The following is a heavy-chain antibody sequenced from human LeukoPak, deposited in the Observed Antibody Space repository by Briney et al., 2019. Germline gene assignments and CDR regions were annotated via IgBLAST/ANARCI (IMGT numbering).Heavy chain of an antibody. CDR3: AKVVGASWGAFDY. J-gene: IGHJ4*02. D-gene: IGHD1-26*01. CDR2: IKQDGSEK. V-gene: IGHV3-7*03. CDR1: GFTFSSYW. Sequence: GGSLRLSCAASGFTFSSYWMNWVRRAPGKGLEWVANIKQDGSEKYYVDSVKGRFTVSRDNAKNSLYLQMNSLRAEDTAVYYCAKVVGASWGAFDYWGQGTLVTVSS.